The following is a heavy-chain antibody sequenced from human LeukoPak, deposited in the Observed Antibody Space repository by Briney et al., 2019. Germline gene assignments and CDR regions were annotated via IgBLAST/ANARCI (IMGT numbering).Heavy chain of an antibody. V-gene: IGHV3-21*01. CDR3: ARGAGKDIVVVPAARTLDY. CDR2: ISSSSSYI. D-gene: IGHD2-2*01. J-gene: IGHJ4*02. Sequence: KTGGSLRLSCAAYGFTFSSYSMNWVRQAPGKGLEWVSSISSSSSYIYYADSVKGRFTISRDNAKNSLYLQMNSLRAEDTAVYYCARGAGKDIVVVPAARTLDYWGQGTLVTVSS. CDR1: GFTFSSYS.